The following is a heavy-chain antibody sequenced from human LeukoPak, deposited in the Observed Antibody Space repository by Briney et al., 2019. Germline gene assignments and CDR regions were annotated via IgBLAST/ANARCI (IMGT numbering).Heavy chain of an antibody. CDR1: GFTIDDYA. D-gene: IGHD3-10*01. J-gene: IGHJ4*02. V-gene: IGHV3-9*01. Sequence: SLRLSCVASGFTIDDYAMHWVRQAPGKGLEWVSGISWNSGRIGYADSVKGRFTISRDNAKNSLYLQMHSLRAEDTALYYCAKETAKYYYGSGKGYWGQGTLVTVSS. CDR3: AKETAKYYYGSGKGY. CDR2: ISWNSGRI.